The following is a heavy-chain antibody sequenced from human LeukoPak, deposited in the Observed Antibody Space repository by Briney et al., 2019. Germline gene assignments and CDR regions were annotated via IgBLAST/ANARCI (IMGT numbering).Heavy chain of an antibody. CDR3: ARGPPLYCSGGSCYPGYYYYMDV. Sequence: SETLSLTCTVSGGSISSYYWSWIRQPAGKGLEWIGRIYTSGSTNYNPSLKSRVTMSVDTSKNQFSPKLSSVTAVDTAVYYCARGPPLYCSGGSCYPGYYYYMDVWGKGTTVTISS. J-gene: IGHJ6*03. D-gene: IGHD2-15*01. CDR1: GGSISSYY. CDR2: IYTSGST. V-gene: IGHV4-4*07.